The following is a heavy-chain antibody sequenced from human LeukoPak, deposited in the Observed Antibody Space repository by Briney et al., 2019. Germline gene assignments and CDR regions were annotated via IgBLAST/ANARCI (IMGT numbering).Heavy chain of an antibody. V-gene: IGHV4-38-2*01. D-gene: IGHD6-6*01. CDR1: GFTFSSYA. CDR2: VYYSGTT. Sequence: GSLRLSCAASGFTFSSYAMSWVRQAPGKGPEWIGSVYYSGTTYYNPSLMSRATVSVDTSKNQFSLKLSSVTAADTAVYYCARLPRGSSPDYFYYYMDVWGKGIMVTVSS. J-gene: IGHJ6*03. CDR3: ARLPRGSSPDYFYYYMDV.